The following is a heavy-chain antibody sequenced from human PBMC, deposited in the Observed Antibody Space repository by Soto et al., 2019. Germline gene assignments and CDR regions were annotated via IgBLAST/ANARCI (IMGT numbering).Heavy chain of an antibody. Sequence: SGPTLVNPTQTLTLTCTFSGFSLSTTGVGVGWIRQPPGKALEWLALIYWDDDKRYSPSLKSRLTIIKDTSKNQVVLIMTNMDPVDTATYYCAHIGRHFDWFLSRYYLDYWGQGTLVTVSS. CDR3: AHIGRHFDWFLSRYYLDY. D-gene: IGHD3-9*01. CDR2: IYWDDDK. CDR1: GFSLSTTGVG. V-gene: IGHV2-5*02. J-gene: IGHJ4*02.